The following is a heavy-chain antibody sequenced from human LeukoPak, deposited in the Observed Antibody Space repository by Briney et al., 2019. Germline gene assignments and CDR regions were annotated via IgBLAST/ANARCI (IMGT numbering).Heavy chain of an antibody. J-gene: IGHJ4*02. CDR3: AAGSWRIVGATTSFDY. V-gene: IGHV1-58*01. CDR2: IVVGSGNT. Sequence: ASVKVSCKASGFTFTSSAVQWVRQARGQRLEWIGWIVVGSGNTNYAQKFQERVTITRDMSTSTAYMELSSLRSEDTAVYYCAAGSWRIVGATTSFDYWGQGTLVTVSS. D-gene: IGHD1-26*01. CDR1: GFTFTSSA.